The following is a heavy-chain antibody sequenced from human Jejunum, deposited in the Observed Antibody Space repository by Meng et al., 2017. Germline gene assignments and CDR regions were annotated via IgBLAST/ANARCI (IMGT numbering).Heavy chain of an antibody. V-gene: IGHV4-31*03. D-gene: IGHD1-7*01. Sequence: QGQLQESRPGLVNPSQTLSLTCTVSGGSLRSGASYWSGIRQHPGKCLEWIGYIYYTGSTFYNPSLKSRVSISLETSKNQFSLKVTSVTAADTAFYYCARLGITETIGGFDPWGQGILVTVSS. J-gene: IGHJ5*02. CDR2: IYYTGST. CDR3: ARLGITETIGGFDP. CDR1: GGSLRSGASY.